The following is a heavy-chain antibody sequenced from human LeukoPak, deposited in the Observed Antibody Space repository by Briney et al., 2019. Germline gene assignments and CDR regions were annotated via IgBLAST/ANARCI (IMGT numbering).Heavy chain of an antibody. V-gene: IGHV3-9*01. CDR1: GFTFDYYG. J-gene: IGHJ6*03. CDR2: ISWNSGSI. D-gene: IGHD6-13*01. Sequence: SLRLSCAASGFTFDYYGMSWVRQAPGKGLEWVSGISWNSGSIGYADSVKGRFTISRDNAKNSLYLQMNSLRAEDTALYYCAKLAAEYYYYYYMDVWGKGTTVTVSS. CDR3: AKLAAEYYYYYYMDV.